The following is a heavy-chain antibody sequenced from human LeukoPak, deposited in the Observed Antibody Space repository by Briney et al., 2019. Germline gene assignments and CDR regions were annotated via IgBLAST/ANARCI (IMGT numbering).Heavy chain of an antibody. CDR2: INPNSGGT. Sequence: GASVKVSCKASGYTFTGYYMHWVRQGPGQGLEWMGWINPNSGGTDYAQKFQGRVTMTRDTSTSTVYMELSSLRSEDTAVYYCARGYSSGFDYWGQGTLVTVSS. CDR3: ARGYSSGFDY. J-gene: IGHJ4*02. V-gene: IGHV1-2*02. D-gene: IGHD6-19*01. CDR1: GYTFTGYY.